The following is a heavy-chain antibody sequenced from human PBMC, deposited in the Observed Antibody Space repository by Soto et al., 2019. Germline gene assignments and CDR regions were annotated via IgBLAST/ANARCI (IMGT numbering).Heavy chain of an antibody. V-gene: IGHV6-1*01. CDR3: ARAGVGYSYGFRSLDY. Sequence: SHTVSLTDDISVGSVSSNSAASNWIRKSPSRGLECLGRTYYRSKWYNDYAVSVKSRITINPDTSKNQFSLQLNSVTPEDTAVYYCARAGVGYSYGFRSLDYWGQGTLVTVSS. J-gene: IGHJ4*02. CDR2: TYYRSKWYN. CDR1: VGSVSSNSAA. D-gene: IGHD5-18*01.